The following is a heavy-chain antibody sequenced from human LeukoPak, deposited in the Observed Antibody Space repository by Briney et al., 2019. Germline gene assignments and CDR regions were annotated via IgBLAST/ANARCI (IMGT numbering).Heavy chain of an antibody. Sequence: GASVKVSCKASGYTFTGYYMHWVRQAPGQGLEWMGGIIPIFGTANYAQKFQGRVTITADKSTSTAYMELSSLRSEDTAVYYCARDPSEGTYYYDSSGYGGNDYWGQGTLVTVSS. D-gene: IGHD3-22*01. CDR1: GYTFTGYY. CDR2: IIPIFGTA. CDR3: ARDPSEGTYYYDSSGYGGNDY. V-gene: IGHV1-69*06. J-gene: IGHJ4*02.